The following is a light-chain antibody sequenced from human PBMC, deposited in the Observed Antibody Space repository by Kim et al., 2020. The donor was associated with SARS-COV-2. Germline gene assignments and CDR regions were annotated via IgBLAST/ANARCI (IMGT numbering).Light chain of an antibody. Sequence: GTVGDRVTITCLASQDIRNDLGWYQQNPGRDPKRLIYGASSLQSGVPSRFSGSGSGTEFTLTISSLQPEDFATYFCLQHNTYPITFGQGTRLEIK. V-gene: IGKV1-17*01. CDR2: GAS. CDR1: QDIRND. CDR3: LQHNTYPIT. J-gene: IGKJ5*01.